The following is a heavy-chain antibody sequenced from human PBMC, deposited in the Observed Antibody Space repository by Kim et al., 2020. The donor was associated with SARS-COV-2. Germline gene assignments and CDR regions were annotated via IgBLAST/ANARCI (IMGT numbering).Heavy chain of an antibody. V-gene: IGHV1-69*13. CDR3: ARVVFGNYDILTGPNDGYYFDY. Sequence: SVKVSCKASGGTFSSYAISWVRQAPGQGLEWMGGIIPIFGTANYAQKFQGRVTITADESTSTAYMELSSLRSEDTAVYYCARVVFGNYDILTGPNDGYYFDYWGQGTLVTVSS. D-gene: IGHD3-9*01. CDR1: GGTFSSYA. J-gene: IGHJ4*02. CDR2: IIPIFGTA.